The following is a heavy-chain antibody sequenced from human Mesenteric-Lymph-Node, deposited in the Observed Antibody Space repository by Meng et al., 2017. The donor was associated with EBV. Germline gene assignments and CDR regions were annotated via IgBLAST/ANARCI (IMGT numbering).Heavy chain of an antibody. CDR3: ARARGYCSGGACSFWFDP. V-gene: IGHV4-4*02. CDR2: IYHSGTT. CDR1: GGSISSSNG. J-gene: IGHJ5*02. Sequence: GQLQESGPGLWKPSGTLSLTWAVSGGSISSSNGWSWVRQSPGKGLQWIGDIYHSGTTNYNPSLKSRLTISVDKSNNHFSLKLTSVTAADTAVYYCARARGYCSGGACSFWFDPWGQGTLVTVSS. D-gene: IGHD2-15*01.